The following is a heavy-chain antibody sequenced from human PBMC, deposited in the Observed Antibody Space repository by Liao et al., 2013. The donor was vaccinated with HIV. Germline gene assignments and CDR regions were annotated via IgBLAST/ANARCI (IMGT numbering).Heavy chain of an antibody. V-gene: IGHV4-59*01. CDR2: IYYSGST. Sequence: QVQLQESGPRLVKPSETLSLTCGVSAASITSYSWNWIRQPAGKGLEWIGYIYYSGSTNYSPSLKSRVTMSLDTSKNQFSLKLTSVTAADTAVYYCARESYYGSGSYYFDYWGQGILVTVPS. CDR1: AASITSYS. CDR3: ARESYYGSGSYYFDY. D-gene: IGHD3-10*01. J-gene: IGHJ4*02.